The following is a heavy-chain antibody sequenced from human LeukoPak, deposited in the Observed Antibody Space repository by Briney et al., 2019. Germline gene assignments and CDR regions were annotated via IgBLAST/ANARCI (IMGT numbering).Heavy chain of an antibody. CDR2: ISDSGGST. D-gene: IGHD3-10*01. Sequence: SGGSLRLSCAASGFTFSSYAMSWVRQAPGKGLEWVSAISDSGGSTYYADSVKGRFTISRDNSKNTLYLQMNSLRAEDTAVYCCAKDTMVRGVMSDFDYWGQGTLVTVSS. V-gene: IGHV3-23*01. CDR1: GFTFSSYA. CDR3: AKDTMVRGVMSDFDY. J-gene: IGHJ4*02.